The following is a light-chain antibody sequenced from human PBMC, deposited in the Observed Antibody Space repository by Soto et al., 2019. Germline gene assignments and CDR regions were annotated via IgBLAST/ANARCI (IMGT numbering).Light chain of an antibody. J-gene: IGKJ2*01. V-gene: IGKV3-20*01. CDR1: QTVSSSY. CDR3: QQYGPSPMYT. CDR2: GAS. Sequence: EIVLTKSPGTLSLSPGDRATLSCRASQTVSSSYLAWYQQKPGQAPRLLIYGASTRATGIPGRFSGSASGTDFTLTISSLEPEDFAVYYCQQYGPSPMYTFGQGTNLEIK.